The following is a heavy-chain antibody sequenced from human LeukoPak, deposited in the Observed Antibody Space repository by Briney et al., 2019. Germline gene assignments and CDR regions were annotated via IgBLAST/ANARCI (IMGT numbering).Heavy chain of an antibody. CDR3: ATVLTNDDSSGYYYDYFDY. V-gene: IGHV1-24*01. CDR2: FDPEDGET. J-gene: IGHJ4*02. D-gene: IGHD3-22*01. Sequence: ASVKVSCKASGYTFTGYYMNWVRQAPGKGLEWMGGFDPEDGETIYAQKFQGRVTMTEDTSTDTAYMELSSLRSEDTAVYYCATVLTNDDSSGYYYDYFDYWGQGTLVTVSS. CDR1: GYTFTGYY.